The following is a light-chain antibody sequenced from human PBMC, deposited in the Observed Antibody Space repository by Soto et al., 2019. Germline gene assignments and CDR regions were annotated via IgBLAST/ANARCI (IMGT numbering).Light chain of an antibody. CDR3: QQYGSSTLT. J-gene: IGKJ4*01. CDR1: QSVSSSY. CDR2: GAS. V-gene: IGKV3-20*01. Sequence: EIVLTQSPGTLSSSPGERATLSCRASQSVSSSYLAWYQQKPGQAPRLLIYGASSRATGIPDRFSGSGSATDFTLIISRLEPEDFAVYYCQQYGSSTLTFGGGTKVEIK.